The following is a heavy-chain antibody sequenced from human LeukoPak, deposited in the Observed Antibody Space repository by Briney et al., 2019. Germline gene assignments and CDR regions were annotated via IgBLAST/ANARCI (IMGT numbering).Heavy chain of an antibody. V-gene: IGHV3-30*18. CDR1: GFTFSSYG. Sequence: PGGSLRLSCAAPGFTFSSYGMHWVRQAPGKGLEWVAVISYDGSNKYYADSVKGRFTISRDNSKNTLYLQMNSLRAEDTAVYYCAKDLNSYGYGDYFDYWGQGTLVTVSS. CDR2: ISYDGSNK. CDR3: AKDLNSYGYGDYFDY. J-gene: IGHJ4*02. D-gene: IGHD5-18*01.